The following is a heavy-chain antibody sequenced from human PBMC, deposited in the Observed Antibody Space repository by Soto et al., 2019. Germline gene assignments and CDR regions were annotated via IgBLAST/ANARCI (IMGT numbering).Heavy chain of an antibody. CDR1: GYSFTNYW. CDR2: IDPSDSYT. CDR3: ARPDCSSTSCYNGVAFDI. V-gene: IGHV5-10-1*01. D-gene: IGHD2-2*02. J-gene: IGHJ3*02. Sequence: LKISCKGSGYSFTNYWISWVRQMSGKGLEWMGRIDPSDSYTNYSPSFQGHVTISADKSISTAYLQWSSLKASDTAMYYCARPDCSSTSCYNGVAFDIWGQGTMVTVSS.